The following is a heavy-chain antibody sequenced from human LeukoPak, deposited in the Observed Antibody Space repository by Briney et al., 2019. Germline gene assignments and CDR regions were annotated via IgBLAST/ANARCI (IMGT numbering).Heavy chain of an antibody. CDR1: GFTFSDYY. CDR2: ISSSGSTI. J-gene: IGHJ4*02. V-gene: IGHV3-11*01. D-gene: IGHD1-26*01. Sequence: GGSLRLSCAASGFTFSDYYLSWIRQAPGKGLEWVSYISSSGSTIYYADSVKGRFTISRDNAKNSLYLQMNSLRAEDTAVYYCARDAPYSGSSFDYWGQGTLVTVSS. CDR3: ARDAPYSGSSFDY.